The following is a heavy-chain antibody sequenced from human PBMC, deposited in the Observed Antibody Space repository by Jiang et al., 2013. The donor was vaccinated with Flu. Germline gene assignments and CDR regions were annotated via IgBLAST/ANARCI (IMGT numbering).Heavy chain of an antibody. CDR1: GYTFTSYA. CDR2: INAGNGNT. V-gene: IGHV1-3*01. CDR3: AESGGFYGEAGRRFDVLGAQGNP. Sequence: GAEVKKPGASVKVSCKASGYTFTSYAMHWVRQAPGQRLEWMGWINAGNGNTKYSQKFQGRVTITRDTSASTAYMELSSLRSEDTAVYYCAESGGFYGEAGRRFDVLGAQGNPWV. J-gene: IGHJ5*02. D-gene: IGHD4-17*01.